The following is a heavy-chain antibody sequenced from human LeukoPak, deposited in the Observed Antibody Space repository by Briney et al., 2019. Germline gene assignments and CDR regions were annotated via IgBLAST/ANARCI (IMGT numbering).Heavy chain of an antibody. CDR2: IIPIFGTA. D-gene: IGHD2-2*02. V-gene: IGHV1-69*13. CDR3: ASGVVPAAIRNMGFDC. J-gene: IGHJ4*02. CDR1: GGTFSSYA. Sequence: GASVKVSCKASGGTFSSYAISWVRQAPGQGLEWMGGIIPIFGTANYAQKFQGRVTITADESTSTAYMELSSLRSEDTAVYYCASGVVPAAIRNMGFDCWGQGTLVTVSS.